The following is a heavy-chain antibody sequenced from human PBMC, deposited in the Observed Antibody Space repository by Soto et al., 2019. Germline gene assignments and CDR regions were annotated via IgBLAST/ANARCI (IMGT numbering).Heavy chain of an antibody. J-gene: IGHJ5*02. Sequence: AGGSLRLSCAASGFTFSSYGMHWVRQAPGKGLEWVAVIWYDGSNKYYADSVKGRFTISRDNSKNTLYLQMNSLRAEDTAVYYCARDRIAVAGPLPWWFDPWGQGTLVTVSS. CDR3: ARDRIAVAGPLPWWFDP. CDR1: GFTFSSYG. D-gene: IGHD6-19*01. V-gene: IGHV3-33*01. CDR2: IWYDGSNK.